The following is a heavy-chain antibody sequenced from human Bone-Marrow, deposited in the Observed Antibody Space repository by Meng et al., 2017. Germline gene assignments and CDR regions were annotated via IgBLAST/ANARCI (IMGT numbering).Heavy chain of an antibody. Sequence: GESLKISCAASGFTFSSYAIDWVRQAPGKGLEWVAVISYDGSNKYYADSVKGRFTIFRDNSKNTLDLQMHSLRAEDTAVYYCARWSSGSYSWLDYWGQGTLVTVSS. CDR1: GFTFSSYA. J-gene: IGHJ4*02. CDR3: ARWSSGSYSWLDY. CDR2: ISYDGSNK. V-gene: IGHV3-30*04. D-gene: IGHD1-26*01.